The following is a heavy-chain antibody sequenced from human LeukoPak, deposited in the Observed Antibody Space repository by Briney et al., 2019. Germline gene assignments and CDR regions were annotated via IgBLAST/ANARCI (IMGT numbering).Heavy chain of an antibody. CDR2: IYYSGST. D-gene: IGHD6-13*01. J-gene: IGHJ4*02. Sequence: SETLSLTCTVSGGSTSGYYWSWIRQPPGKGLEWIGYIYYSGSTNYNPPLKSRVTISVDTSKNQFSLTLSSVTAADTAVYYCAGSNWLRKNFFDYWGQGTLVTVSS. CDR1: GGSTSGYY. V-gene: IGHV4-59*01. CDR3: AGSNWLRKNFFDY.